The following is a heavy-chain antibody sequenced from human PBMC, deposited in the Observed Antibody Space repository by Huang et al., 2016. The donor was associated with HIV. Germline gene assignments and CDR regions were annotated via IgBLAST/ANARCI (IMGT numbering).Heavy chain of an antibody. CDR2: IYESGST. J-gene: IGHJ4*02. V-gene: IGHV4-39*02. D-gene: IGHD3-10*01. Sequence: QLQLQESGPGLVKPSETLSLTCTVSGGSIRSDNYYWGWIRQPPGKGLEWIGSIYESGSTYYNPSLKRRVTITMDTSKNHFSLRMRSVTAADTAVYYCARLPGSITMIRGVITDPYWGQGTLVTVSS. CDR1: GGSIRSDNYY. CDR3: ARLPGSITMIRGVITDPY.